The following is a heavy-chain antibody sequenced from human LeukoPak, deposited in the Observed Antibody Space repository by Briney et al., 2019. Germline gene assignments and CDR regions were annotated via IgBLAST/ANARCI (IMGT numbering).Heavy chain of an antibody. V-gene: IGHV3-73*01. CDR1: GFAFSGSA. CDR3: TREYCSSTSCYNY. Sequence: GGSLRLSCAASGFAFSGSAMHWVRQASGKGLEWVGRIRSKANSYATAYAASVKGRFTISRDDSKNTAYLQMNSLKTEDTAVYYCTREYCSSTSCYNYWGQGTLVTVSS. D-gene: IGHD2-2*02. J-gene: IGHJ4*02. CDR2: IRSKANSYAT.